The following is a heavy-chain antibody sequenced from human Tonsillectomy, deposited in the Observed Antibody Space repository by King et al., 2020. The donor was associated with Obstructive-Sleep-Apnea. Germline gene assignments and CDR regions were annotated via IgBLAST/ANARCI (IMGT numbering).Heavy chain of an antibody. D-gene: IGHD2-2*01. J-gene: IGHJ4*02. V-gene: IGHV2-26*01. CDR2: LFSIDEK. CDR1: GFSLINAGMA. Sequence: VTLKESGPVLVKPTETLTLTCTVSGFSLINAGMAVSLIRQPPGKALEWLAHLFSIDEKSYSTSLKSRLTISKDTSKSQVVLIMTNMDPVDTATYYCARIGYCSSTSCLNYDYWGQGTLVTVSS. CDR3: ARIGYCSSTSCLNYDY.